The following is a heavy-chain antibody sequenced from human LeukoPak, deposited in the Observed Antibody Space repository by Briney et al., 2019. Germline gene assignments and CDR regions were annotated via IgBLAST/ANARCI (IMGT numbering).Heavy chain of an antibody. V-gene: IGHV3-23*01. Sequence: GGSLRLSCAASGFTFSSYAMSWVRQAPGKGLEWVSAISGSGGSTYYADSVKGRFTISRDNSKNTLYLQMNSLRAEDTAVYYCARVGSSIYAVGYYYYYMDVWGKGTTVTVSS. CDR3: ARVGSSIYAVGYYYYYMDV. CDR1: GFTFSSYA. J-gene: IGHJ6*03. CDR2: ISGSGGST. D-gene: IGHD3-3*02.